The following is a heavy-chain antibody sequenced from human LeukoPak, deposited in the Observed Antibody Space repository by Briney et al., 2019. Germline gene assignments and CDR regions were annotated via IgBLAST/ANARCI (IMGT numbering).Heavy chain of an antibody. J-gene: IGHJ6*03. CDR2: LSSDGTND. Sequence: GKSLRLSCATSGFTFRNYVMHWVRQAPGKGLEWLALLSSDGTNDYYADSVKGRFTISRDTSKNTLYLQMNSLKNEDTAVYYCARDQLRDYYYYMDVWGKGTTVTISS. CDR3: ARDQLRDYYYYMDV. D-gene: IGHD4-17*01. V-gene: IGHV3-30*03. CDR1: GFTFRNYV.